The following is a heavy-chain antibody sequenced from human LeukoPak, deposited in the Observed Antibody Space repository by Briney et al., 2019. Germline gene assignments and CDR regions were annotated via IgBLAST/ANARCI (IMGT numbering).Heavy chain of an antibody. V-gene: IGHV4-39*01. Sequence: SETLSLTCTVSGGSISSSSYYWGWIRQPPGKGLEWIGSIYYGGSTYYNPSLKSRVTISVDTSKNQFSLKLSSVTAADTAVYYCARRPRDSSSWYPFDYWGQGTLVTVSS. CDR1: GGSISSSSYY. CDR2: IYYGGST. CDR3: ARRPRDSSSWYPFDY. J-gene: IGHJ4*02. D-gene: IGHD6-13*01.